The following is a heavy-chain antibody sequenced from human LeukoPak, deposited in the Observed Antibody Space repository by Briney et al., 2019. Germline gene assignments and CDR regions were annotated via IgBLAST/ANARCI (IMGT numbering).Heavy chain of an antibody. CDR1: GFTVSSNY. Sequence: GGSLRLSCAASGFTVSSNYMSWVRQAPGKGLEWVSVIYSGGSTYYADSVKGRFTISRDNSKNTPYLQMNSLRAEDTAVYYCARDRGVGAFDYWGQGTLVTVSS. CDR2: IYSGGST. CDR3: ARDRGVGAFDY. V-gene: IGHV3-66*02. D-gene: IGHD1-26*01. J-gene: IGHJ4*02.